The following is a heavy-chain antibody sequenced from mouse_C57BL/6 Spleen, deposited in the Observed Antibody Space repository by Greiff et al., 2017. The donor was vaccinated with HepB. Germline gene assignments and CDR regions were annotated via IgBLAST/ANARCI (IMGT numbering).Heavy chain of an antibody. V-gene: IGHV1-69*01. D-gene: IGHD1-1*01. CDR3: ARRDGLTYDY. J-gene: IGHJ2*01. CDR1: GYTFTSYW. CDR2: IDPSDSYT. Sequence: QVQLQQPGAELVMPGASVKLSCKASGYTFTSYWMHWVKQRPGQGLEWIGEIDPSDSYTNYNQKFKGKSTLTVDKSSSTAYMQLSSLTSEDSAVYYCARRDGLTYDYWGQGTTLTVSS.